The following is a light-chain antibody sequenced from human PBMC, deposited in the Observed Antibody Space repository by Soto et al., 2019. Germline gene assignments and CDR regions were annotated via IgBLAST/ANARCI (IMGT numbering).Light chain of an antibody. J-gene: IGKJ4*01. V-gene: IGKV3-20*01. Sequence: EIVLTQSPGTLSLSPGERATLSCRASQSVSSSFLAWYQQKPGQAPSLLIYGASSRATGIPDRFSGSGSGTDFTLTISRLEPEDVAVYYCQQYGSSPLTFGGGTKVELK. CDR1: QSVSSSF. CDR2: GAS. CDR3: QQYGSSPLT.